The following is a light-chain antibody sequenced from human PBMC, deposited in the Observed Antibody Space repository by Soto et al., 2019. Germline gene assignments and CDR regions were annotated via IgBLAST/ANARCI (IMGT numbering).Light chain of an antibody. V-gene: IGKV3-20*01. CDR2: GVS. J-gene: IGKJ2*01. CDR1: QSVSINF. CDR3: QQYGASPRT. Sequence: EIVLTQSPDTLSLSPGERATLSCRASQSVSINFFAWYQQKPGQAPRLLIHGVSSRATGTPDRFSGSGSETDFTLTISRLEPEDFAIYYCQQYGASPRTFGQETKLEIK.